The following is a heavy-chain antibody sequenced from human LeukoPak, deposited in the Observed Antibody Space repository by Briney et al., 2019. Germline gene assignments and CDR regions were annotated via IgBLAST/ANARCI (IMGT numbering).Heavy chain of an antibody. CDR2: INSDGSWT. V-gene: IGHV3-74*01. J-gene: IGHJ4*02. CDR3: TTVLSSSRYNLCDY. CDR1: GFTFSSYW. D-gene: IGHD6-13*01. Sequence: GGSLRLSCAASGFTFSSYWMHWVRQAPGKGLVWVSHINSDGSWTTCADSVKGRFTISRDNAKNTLYLQMNSLRAEDTAVYYCTTVLSSSRYNLCDYWGQGTLVTVSS.